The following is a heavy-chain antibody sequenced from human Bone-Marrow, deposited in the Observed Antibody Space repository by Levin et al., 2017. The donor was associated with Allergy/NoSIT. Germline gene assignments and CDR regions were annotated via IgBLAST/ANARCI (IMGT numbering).Heavy chain of an antibody. V-gene: IGHV3-33*01. J-gene: IGHJ6*02. CDR2: IWYDGSNK. Sequence: GGSLRLSCAASGFTFSSYGMHWVRQAPGKGLEWVAVIWYDGSNKYYADSVKGRFTISRDNSKNTLYLQMNSLRAEDTAVYYCARAPPQLQLEGYYYYYYGMDVWGQGTTVTVSS. CDR1: GFTFSSYG. D-gene: IGHD1-1*01. CDR3: ARAPPQLQLEGYYYYYYGMDV.